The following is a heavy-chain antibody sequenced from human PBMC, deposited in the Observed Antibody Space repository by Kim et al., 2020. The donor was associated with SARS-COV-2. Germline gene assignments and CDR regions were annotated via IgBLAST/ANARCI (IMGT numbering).Heavy chain of an antibody. D-gene: IGHD6-19*01. J-gene: IGHJ5*02. CDR3: AREAVAGTSWFDA. Sequence: ATRCQGRVTNTADKAKSTAYMELSSLRSEDTVVYYCAREAVAGTSWFDAWGQGTLVTVSS. V-gene: IGHV1-69*04.